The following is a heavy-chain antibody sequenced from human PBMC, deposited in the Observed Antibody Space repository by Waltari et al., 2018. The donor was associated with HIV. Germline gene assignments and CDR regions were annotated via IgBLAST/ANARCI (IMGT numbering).Heavy chain of an antibody. V-gene: IGHV3-7*01. CDR2: IKQDGSEK. J-gene: IGHJ3*02. CDR3: ARDDGDAFDI. Sequence: EVQLVESGGGLVQPGGSLRLSCAASGFTFSNYWMTWVRQAPGKGLEWVANIKQDGSEKSYVDSVKGRFIISRDNAKKSLYLQMSSLRAEDTAVYYCARDDGDAFDIWGQGTLVTVSS. CDR1: GFTFSNYW.